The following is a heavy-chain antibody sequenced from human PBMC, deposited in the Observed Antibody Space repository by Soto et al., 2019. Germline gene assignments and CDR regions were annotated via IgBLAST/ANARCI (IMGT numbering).Heavy chain of an antibody. CDR3: ARRNNSGPIDY. J-gene: IGHJ4*02. V-gene: IGHV1-3*01. Sequence: QVHLVQSGAEVKEPGASVKVSCKTSGFTFTTHAIHWVRQAPGQRFEWMGWINAGNGNTKYSQRFQDRVTITRDTSASTAYMELSSLTSEDRAVYYCARRNNSGPIDYWVQGTLVTVSS. CDR2: INAGNGNT. CDR1: GFTFTTHA. D-gene: IGHD5-12*01.